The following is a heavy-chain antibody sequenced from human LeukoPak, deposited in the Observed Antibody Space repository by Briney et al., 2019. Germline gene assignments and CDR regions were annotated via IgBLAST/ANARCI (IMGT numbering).Heavy chain of an antibody. J-gene: IGHJ6*02. V-gene: IGHV1-69*04. Sequence: ASVKVSCKASGGTFSSYAISWVRQAPGQGLEWMGRIIPILGIANYAQKFQGRVTITADKSTSTAYMELSSLRSEDTAVYYCAREGRRDGYNFDYYYYGMDVWGQGTTVTVSS. CDR1: GGTFSSYA. CDR2: IIPILGIA. D-gene: IGHD5-12*01. CDR3: AREGRRDGYNFDYYYYGMDV.